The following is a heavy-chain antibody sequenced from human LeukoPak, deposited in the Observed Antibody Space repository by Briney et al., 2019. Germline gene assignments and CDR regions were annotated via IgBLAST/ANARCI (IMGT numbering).Heavy chain of an antibody. CDR3: ARNMAVAKTYYYYYMDV. Sequence: SETLSLTCTVSGGSISSYYWSWIRQPPGKGLGWIGYIYYSGSTNYNPSLKSRVTISVDTSKNQFSLKLSSVTAADTAVYYCARNMAVAKTYYYYYMDVWGKGTTVTVSS. CDR1: GGSISSYY. J-gene: IGHJ6*03. CDR2: IYYSGST. V-gene: IGHV4-59*01. D-gene: IGHD2-21*01.